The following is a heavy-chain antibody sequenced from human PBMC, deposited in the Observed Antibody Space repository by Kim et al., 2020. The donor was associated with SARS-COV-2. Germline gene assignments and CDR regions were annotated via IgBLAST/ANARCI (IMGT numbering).Heavy chain of an antibody. CDR2: IYYSGST. CDR1: GGSISSGGYY. J-gene: IGHJ4*02. D-gene: IGHD4-4*01. Sequence: SETLSLTCTVSGGSISSGGYYWSWIRQHPGKGLEWIGYIYYSGSTYYNPSLKSRVTISVDTSKNQFSLKLSSVTAADTAVYYCARGDSDLTTYFDYWGQGTLVTVSS. V-gene: IGHV4-31*03. CDR3: ARGDSDLTTYFDY.